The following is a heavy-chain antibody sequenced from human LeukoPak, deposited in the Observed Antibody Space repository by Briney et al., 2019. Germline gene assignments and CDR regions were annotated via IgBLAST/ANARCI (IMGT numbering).Heavy chain of an antibody. Sequence: GGSLRLSCSLSGFTFTTYVMHWVRQAPGKGLEYVSAISSNGDNTYSADSVKDRFTISRDNSKNTLYLQMSSLRADDTAVYYCVRGTGDWGQGTLVTVSS. CDR2: ISSNGDNT. V-gene: IGHV3-64D*06. CDR1: GFTFTTYV. J-gene: IGHJ4*02. CDR3: VRGTGD.